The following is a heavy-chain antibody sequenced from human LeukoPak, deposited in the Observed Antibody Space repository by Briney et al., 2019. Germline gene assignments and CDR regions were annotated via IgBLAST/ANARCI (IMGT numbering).Heavy chain of an antibody. V-gene: IGHV1-2*06. CDR1: GYTFTCYY. J-gene: IGHJ6*03. D-gene: IGHD6-19*01. CDR2: INPNSGGT. Sequence: ASVKVSCKASGYTFTCYYMHWVRQAPGQGLEWMGRINPNSGGTNYAQKFQGRATMTRDTSISTAYMELGRLRSDDTAVYYCASPSVAGTRSYYYYMDVWGKGTTVTVSS. CDR3: ASPSVAGTRSYYYYMDV.